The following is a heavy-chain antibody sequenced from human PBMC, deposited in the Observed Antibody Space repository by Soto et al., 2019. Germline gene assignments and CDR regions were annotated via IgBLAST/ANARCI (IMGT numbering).Heavy chain of an antibody. CDR1: GGTFSSYA. CDR2: IIPIFGTA. V-gene: IGHV1-69*13. J-gene: IGHJ3*02. CDR3: ASPVLLYDAFDI. D-gene: IGHD3-10*01. Sequence: SVKVSCKASGGTFSSYAISWVRQAPGQGLEWMGGIIPIFGTANYAQKFQGRVTITADESTSTAYMELSSLRSEDTAVYYCASPVLLYDAFDIWGQGTMVTVSS.